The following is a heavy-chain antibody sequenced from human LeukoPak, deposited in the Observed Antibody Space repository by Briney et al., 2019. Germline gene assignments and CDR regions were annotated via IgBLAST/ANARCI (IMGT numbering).Heavy chain of an antibody. CDR1: GFIFNSYG. D-gene: IGHD6-6*01. CDR3: AKDKYSSSSGGFDY. Sequence: PGGSLRLSCAASGFIFNSYGMSWVRQAPGKGPEWVSGISRSGFSTDYADSVKGRFTTSRDKSKNTLYLQMNSLRAEDTAVYYCAKDKYSSSSGGFDYWGQGTLVTVSS. J-gene: IGHJ4*02. V-gene: IGHV3-23*01. CDR2: ISRSGFST.